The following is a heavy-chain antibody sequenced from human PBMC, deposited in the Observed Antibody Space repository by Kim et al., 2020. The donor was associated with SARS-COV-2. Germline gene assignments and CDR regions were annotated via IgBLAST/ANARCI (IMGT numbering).Heavy chain of an antibody. V-gene: IGHV4-31*03. CDR1: GGSISSGGYY. CDR3: ARVYSLGFGERVYYYYGMDV. CDR2: IYYSGST. J-gene: IGHJ6*02. D-gene: IGHD3-10*01. Sequence: SETLSLTCTVSGGSISSGGYYWSWIRQHPGKGLEWIGYIYYSGSTYYNPSLKSRVTISVDTSKNQFSLKLSSVTAADTAVYYCARVYSLGFGERVYYYYGMDVWGQGTTVTVSS.